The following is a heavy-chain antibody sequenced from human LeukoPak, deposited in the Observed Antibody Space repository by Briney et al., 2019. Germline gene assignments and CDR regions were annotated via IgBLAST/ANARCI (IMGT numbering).Heavy chain of an antibody. CDR1: GGSISSGSYY. Sequence: SETLSLTCTVSGGSISSGSYYWSWIRQPAGKGLEWIGRIYTSGSTNYNPSLKSRVTISVDTSKNQFSLKLSSVTAADTAVYYCARTRLGHCSGGSCYRYYFDYWGQGTLVTVSS. CDR3: ARTRLGHCSGGSCYRYYFDY. V-gene: IGHV4-61*02. D-gene: IGHD2-15*01. CDR2: IYTSGST. J-gene: IGHJ4*02.